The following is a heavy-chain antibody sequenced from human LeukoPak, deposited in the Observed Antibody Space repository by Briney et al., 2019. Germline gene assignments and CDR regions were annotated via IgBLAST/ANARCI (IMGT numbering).Heavy chain of an antibody. CDR3: ARSHVKYYDFWSGDAFDI. J-gene: IGHJ3*02. D-gene: IGHD3-3*01. V-gene: IGHV1-18*01. CDR2: ISAYNGNT. CDR1: GYTFNSYD. Sequence: ASVKVSCKASGYTFNSYDINWVRQAPGQGLEWMGWISAYNGNTNYAQKLQGRVTMTTDTSTSTAYMELRSLRSDDTAVYYCARSHVKYYDFWSGDAFDIWGQGTMVTVSS.